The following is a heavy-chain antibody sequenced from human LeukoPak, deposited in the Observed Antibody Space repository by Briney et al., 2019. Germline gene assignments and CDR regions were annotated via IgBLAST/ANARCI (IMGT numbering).Heavy chain of an antibody. CDR2: IRYGGSNE. D-gene: IGHD1-14*01. V-gene: IGHV3-30*02. J-gene: IGHJ3*01. Sequence: GGSLRLSCAASGFAFSSYSMNWVRQAPGKGLEWVAFIRYGGSNEYYADSVKGRFSISRDNSRKSLYLQMNSLRAEDTAVYYCAKSRAPTADPDAFDVWGQGTLVTVSS. CDR1: GFAFSSYS. CDR3: AKSRAPTADPDAFDV.